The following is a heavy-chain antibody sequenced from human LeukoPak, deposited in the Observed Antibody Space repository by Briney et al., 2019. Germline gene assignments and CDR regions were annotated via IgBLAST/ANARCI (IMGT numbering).Heavy chain of an antibody. J-gene: IGHJ4*02. CDR1: GGSISSSSYY. V-gene: IGHV4-39*07. CDR3: ARDPGSSWQLGYYFDY. Sequence: PSETLSLTCTVSGGSISSSSYYWGWIRQPPGKGLEWIGSIYYSGSTYYNPSLKSRVTISVDTSKNQFSLKLSSVTAADTAVYYCARDPGSSWQLGYYFDYWGQGTLVTVSS. D-gene: IGHD6-13*01. CDR2: IYYSGST.